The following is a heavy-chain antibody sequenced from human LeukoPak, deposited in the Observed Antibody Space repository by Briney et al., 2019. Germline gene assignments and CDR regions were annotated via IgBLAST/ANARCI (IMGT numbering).Heavy chain of an antibody. CDR2: IYYSGST. D-gene: IGHD1-26*01. CDR1: GGSISSYY. CDR3: AREVVGARYYYYYYMDV. V-gene: IGHV4-59*12. Sequence: SETLSLTCTVSGGSISSYYWSWIRQPPGKGLEWIGYIYYSGSTNYNPSLKSRVTISVDTSKNQFSLKLSSVTAADTAVYYCAREVVGARYYYYYYMDVRGKGTTVTVSS. J-gene: IGHJ6*03.